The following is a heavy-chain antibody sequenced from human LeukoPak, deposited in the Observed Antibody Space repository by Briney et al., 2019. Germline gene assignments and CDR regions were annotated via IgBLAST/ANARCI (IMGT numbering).Heavy chain of an antibody. Sequence: SQTLSLTCTVSGGSISSGDYYWSWIRQPPGKGLEWIGYIYYSGSTYYNPSLKSRVTISVDTSKNQFSLKLSSVTAADTAVYYCARYCSSTRCYPFDSWGQGTLVTVSS. D-gene: IGHD2-2*01. J-gene: IGHJ4*02. V-gene: IGHV4-30-4*08. CDR1: GGSISSGDYY. CDR3: ARYCSSTRCYPFDS. CDR2: IYYSGST.